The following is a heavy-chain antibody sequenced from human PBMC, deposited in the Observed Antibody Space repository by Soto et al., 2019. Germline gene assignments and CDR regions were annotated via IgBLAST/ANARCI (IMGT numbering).Heavy chain of an antibody. D-gene: IGHD1-26*01. J-gene: IGHJ4*02. V-gene: IGHV1-18*01. Sequence: GASVNVSCKASGYTFTSYGISWVRQAPGQGLEWMGWISAYNANTNYAQKLQGRVTMTTDTSTSTSYMELRSLRSDDTAVYFCARDRLGATGDYWGQGTLVTVSS. CDR3: ARDRLGATGDY. CDR1: GYTFTSYG. CDR2: ISAYNANT.